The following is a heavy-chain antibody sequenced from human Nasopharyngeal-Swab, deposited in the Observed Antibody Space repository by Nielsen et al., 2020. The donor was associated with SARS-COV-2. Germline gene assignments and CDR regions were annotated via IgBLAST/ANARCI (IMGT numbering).Heavy chain of an antibody. D-gene: IGHD5/OR15-5a*01. CDR3: AREVSF. V-gene: IGHV7-4-1*02. J-gene: IGHJ4*02. CDR1: GYTFTGYP. Sequence: ASVKVSCKASGYTFTGYPMNWVRQAPGQGFEWMGWIDTDTGKPTYAQGFTGRFVFSSDTSVSTAYLQISSLKAEDTTVYYCAREVSFWGQGTLVTVSS. CDR2: IDTDTGKP.